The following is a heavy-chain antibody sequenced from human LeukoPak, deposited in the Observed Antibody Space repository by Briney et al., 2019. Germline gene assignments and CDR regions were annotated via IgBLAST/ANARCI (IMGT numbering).Heavy chain of an antibody. CDR3: AGDFQAARLHMFEF. Sequence: ASVKVSCKVPGGTFSDSTLSWVRQVPGQGLEWMGGIISISGSPNYAQRFQGRVTFTTDEFTSTAYMELRSLTSEDTAVYYCAGDFQAARLHMFEFWGQGSLVTVSS. J-gene: IGHJ4*02. D-gene: IGHD6-6*01. CDR1: GGTFSDST. V-gene: IGHV1-69*05. CDR2: IISISGSP.